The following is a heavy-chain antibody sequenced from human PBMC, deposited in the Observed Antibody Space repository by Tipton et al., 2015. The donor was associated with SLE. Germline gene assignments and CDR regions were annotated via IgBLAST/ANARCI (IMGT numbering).Heavy chain of an antibody. CDR3: AGDDGNSAPYYYYGMDV. J-gene: IGHJ6*02. CDR2: ISTDGGST. V-gene: IGHV3-64*01. Sequence: SLRLSCAASGFTFSSYAMHWVRQAPGKGLEYVSAISTDGGSTYYANSVKGRFTVSRDNSKNTLYLQMGSLRAEDMAVYYCAGDDGNSAPYYYYGMDVWGQGTTVTVSS. D-gene: IGHD4-23*01. CDR1: GFTFSSYA.